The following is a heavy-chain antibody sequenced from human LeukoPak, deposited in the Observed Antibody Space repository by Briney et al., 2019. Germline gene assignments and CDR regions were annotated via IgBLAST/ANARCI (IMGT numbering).Heavy chain of an antibody. CDR2: INHSGRT. CDR1: GGSFSGYY. CDR3: ARVDGGYCSGGSCYARVLRRGYFDY. J-gene: IGHJ4*02. V-gene: IGHV4-34*01. Sequence: SETLSLTCAVYGGSFSGYYWSWIRQPPGKGLEWVGEINHSGRTNYNPSLKSRVTISVGTSKNQFSLKLSSVTAADTAVYYCARVDGGYCSGGSCYARVLRRGYFDYWGEGTLVTVSS. D-gene: IGHD2-15*01.